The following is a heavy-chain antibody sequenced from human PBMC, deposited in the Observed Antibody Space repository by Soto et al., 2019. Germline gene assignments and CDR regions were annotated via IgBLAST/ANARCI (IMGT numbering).Heavy chain of an antibody. V-gene: IGHV5-10-1*01. J-gene: IGHJ4*02. Sequence: PGESLKISCKGSGYSFTSYWISWVRQMPGKGLEWMGRIDPSDSYTNYSPSFQGHVTISADKSISTAYLQWSSLKASDTAMYYCARHPPAYDSSQYGFDYWGQGTLVTVSS. CDR3: ARHPPAYDSSQYGFDY. CDR1: GYSFTSYW. CDR2: IDPSDSYT. D-gene: IGHD3-22*01.